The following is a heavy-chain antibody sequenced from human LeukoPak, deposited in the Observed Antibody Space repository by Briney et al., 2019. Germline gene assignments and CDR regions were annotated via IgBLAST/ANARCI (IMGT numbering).Heavy chain of an antibody. J-gene: IGHJ3*02. D-gene: IGHD2-15*01. V-gene: IGHV3-30*02. CDR2: IRYDGSNK. CDR1: GFTFSSYG. CDR3: ARDRCHGPRCAFDI. Sequence: GGSLRLSCAASGFTFSSYGMHWVRQAPGKGLEWVAFIRYDGSNKYYADSVKGRFTISRDNSKNSLYLQMNSLRAEDTAVYYCARDRCHGPRCAFDIWGQGTMVTVSS.